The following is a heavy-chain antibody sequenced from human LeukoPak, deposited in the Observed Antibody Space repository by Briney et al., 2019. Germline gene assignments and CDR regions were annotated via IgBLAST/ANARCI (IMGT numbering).Heavy chain of an antibody. CDR3: SKERGAVGGTLFDY. J-gene: IGHJ4*02. D-gene: IGHD6-19*01. Sequence: GGSLRLSCAASGFTFSNHAMSWVRQAPGKGLEWVSLISASGGTTYYADSVEGRFTISRDNSKNTLYVQMNSLRVEDTAVYYWSKERGAVGGTLFDYWGQGTLVTVSS. CDR2: ISASGGTT. V-gene: IGHV3-23*01. CDR1: GFTFSNHA.